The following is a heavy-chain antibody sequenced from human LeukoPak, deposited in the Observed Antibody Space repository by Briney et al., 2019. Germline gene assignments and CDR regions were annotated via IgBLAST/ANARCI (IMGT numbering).Heavy chain of an antibody. CDR1: GFTLSTHW. J-gene: IGHJ4*02. CDR2: INGDGTTT. Sequence: GGSLRLSCAASGFTLSTHWMHWVRQAPGKGLVWVSRINGDGTTTSYADSVKGRFTISRVNAKSTLYLEMDSLRAEDTAIYYCARRWYTGTYYYFDLWGQGTLVTDSS. V-gene: IGHV3-74*01. CDR3: ARRWYTGTYYYFDL. D-gene: IGHD1-26*01.